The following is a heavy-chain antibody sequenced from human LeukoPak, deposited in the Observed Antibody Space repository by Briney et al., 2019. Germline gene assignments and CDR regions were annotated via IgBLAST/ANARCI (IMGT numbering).Heavy chain of an antibody. CDR2: IYSGGST. J-gene: IGHJ4*02. CDR3: ASSGNYRIYYFDY. CDR1: GFTVSSNY. D-gene: IGHD1-26*01. Sequence: GGSLRLSCAASGFTVSSNYMSWVRQAPGKGLEWVSLIYSGGSTYYADSVKGRFTISRDNSKNTLYLQMNSLRAEDTAVYYCASSGNYRIYYFDYWGQGTLVTVSA. V-gene: IGHV3-66*01.